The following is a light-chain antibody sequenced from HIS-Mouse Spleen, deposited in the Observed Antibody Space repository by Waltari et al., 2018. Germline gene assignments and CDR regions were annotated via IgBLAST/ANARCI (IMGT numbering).Light chain of an antibody. CDR2: DVS. CDR3: SSYTSSSFNVV. CDR1: SSDVCGYNY. Sequence: QSALTQPASVSGSPGQSITISCTGTSSDVCGYNYVSWYQQHPGKAPKLMIYDVSNRTSGVSNRFSGSKSGNTASLTISGLQAEDEADYYCSSYTSSSFNVVFGGGTKLTVL. V-gene: IGLV2-14*03. J-gene: IGLJ2*01.